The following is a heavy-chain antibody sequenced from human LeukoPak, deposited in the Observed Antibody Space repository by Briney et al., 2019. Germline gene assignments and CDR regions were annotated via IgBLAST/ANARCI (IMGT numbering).Heavy chain of an antibody. CDR2: ISSSSSTI. V-gene: IGHV3-48*04. D-gene: IGHD3-22*01. Sequence: PGGSLRLSCAASGFTFSSYSMNWVRQAPGKGLEWVSYISSSSSTIYYADSVKGRFTISRDNAKNSLYLQMNSLRAEDTAVYYCARAGTYYYDSSGYYPDYWGQGTLVTVSS. J-gene: IGHJ4*02. CDR3: ARAGTYYYDSSGYYPDY. CDR1: GFTFSSYS.